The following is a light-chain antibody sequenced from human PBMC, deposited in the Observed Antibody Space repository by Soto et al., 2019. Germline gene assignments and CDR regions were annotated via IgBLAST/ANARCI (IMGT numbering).Light chain of an antibody. Sequence: EIVLTQSPATLSLSPGERATLSCRASQSVSSYLAWYQQKPGQAPRLLIYDASNRATGIPARFSGSGSVTDFTPTISSLEPEDFAVYYCQQRSNWPPGNTFGPGTKVVIK. J-gene: IGKJ3*01. CDR1: QSVSSY. CDR3: QQRSNWPPGNT. V-gene: IGKV3-11*01. CDR2: DAS.